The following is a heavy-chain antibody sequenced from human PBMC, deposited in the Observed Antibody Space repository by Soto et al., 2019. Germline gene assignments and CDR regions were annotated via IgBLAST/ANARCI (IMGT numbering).Heavy chain of an antibody. CDR3: ARIHTYSGSSPLDX. CDR2: INTNSGGT. V-gene: IGHV1-2*02. Sequence: ASVKVSCKASGYTFTGYFIHWVRQAPGKGLEWMGFINTNSGGTNYPKTFQGRVTMTRDTSISTAYMELNRLRSDDTAVYYCARIHTYSGSSPLDXWCQGTLVTVSX. D-gene: IGHD6-6*01. J-gene: IGHJ4*02. CDR1: GYTFTGYF.